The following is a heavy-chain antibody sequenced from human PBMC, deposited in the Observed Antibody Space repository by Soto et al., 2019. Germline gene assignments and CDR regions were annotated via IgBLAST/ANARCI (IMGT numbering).Heavy chain of an antibody. CDR1: GFTFSSYE. V-gene: IGHV3-48*03. Sequence: GGSLRLSCAASGFTFSSYEMNWVRQAPGKGLEWVSYISSSGSTIYYADSVKGRFTISRDNAKNSLYLQMNSLRAEGTAVYYCARGVYYYDSSGYSSDYYGMDVWGQGTTVTV. J-gene: IGHJ6*02. CDR2: ISSSGSTI. CDR3: ARGVYYYDSSGYSSDYYGMDV. D-gene: IGHD3-22*01.